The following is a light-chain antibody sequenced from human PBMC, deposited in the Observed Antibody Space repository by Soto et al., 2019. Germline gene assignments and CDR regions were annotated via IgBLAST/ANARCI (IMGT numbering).Light chain of an antibody. J-gene: IGLJ1*01. CDR1: SSDVGGYNF. Sequence: QSALTQPASVSGSPGQSITISCTGTSSDVGGYNFVSWYQQHPDKATKLMIYDVTNRPSGVSNRFSGSKSGNTASLTISGLQAEDEADYYFSSYTSISTYVFGTGTKVTFL. V-gene: IGLV2-14*01. CDR2: DVT. CDR3: SSYTSISTYV.